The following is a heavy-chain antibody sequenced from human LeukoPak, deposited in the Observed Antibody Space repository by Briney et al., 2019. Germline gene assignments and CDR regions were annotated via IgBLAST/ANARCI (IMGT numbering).Heavy chain of an antibody. CDR3: ARRTPGRYCSSTSCYRDYYYGMDV. V-gene: IGHV7-4-1*02. Sequence: ASVKVSCKASGYTFTSYAMNWVRQAPGQGLEWMGWINTNTGNPTYAQGFTGRFVFSLNTSVSTAYLQISSLKAEDTAVYYCARRTPGRYCSSTSCYRDYYYGMDVWGQGTTVTVSS. J-gene: IGHJ6*02. CDR1: GYTFTSYA. CDR2: INTNTGNP. D-gene: IGHD2-2*01.